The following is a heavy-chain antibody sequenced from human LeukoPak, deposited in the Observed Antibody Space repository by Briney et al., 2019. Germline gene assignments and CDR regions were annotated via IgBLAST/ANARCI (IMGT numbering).Heavy chain of an antibody. CDR3: TTGYEVCSGGSCYYFDY. CDR1: GFTFSNAW. CDR2: VKSKTDGGTT. V-gene: IGHV3-15*07. D-gene: IGHD2-15*01. Sequence: GGSLRLSCAASGFTFSNAWMNWVRQAPGKGLEWVGRVKSKTDGGTTDYAAPVKGRFTISRDESKNTLYLQMNSLKTEDTAVYYCTTGYEVCSGGSCYYFDYWGQGTLVTVSS. J-gene: IGHJ4*02.